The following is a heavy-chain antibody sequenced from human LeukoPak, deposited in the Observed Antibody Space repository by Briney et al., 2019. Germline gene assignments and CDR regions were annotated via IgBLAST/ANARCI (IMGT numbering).Heavy chain of an antibody. Sequence: SETLSLTCAVYGGSFSGYYWSWIRQPPGKGLEWIGEINHSGSTNYNPSLKSRVTISVDTSKNQFSLKLSSVTAADTAVYYCARGGGYYYYMDVRGKGTTVTVSS. CDR3: ARGGGYYYYMDV. V-gene: IGHV4-34*01. CDR2: INHSGST. CDR1: GGSFSGYY. D-gene: IGHD2-15*01. J-gene: IGHJ6*03.